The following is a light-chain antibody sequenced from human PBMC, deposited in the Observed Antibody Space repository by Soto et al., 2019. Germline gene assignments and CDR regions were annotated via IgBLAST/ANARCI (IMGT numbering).Light chain of an antibody. CDR1: QRISSY. Sequence: DILMTQSPSSMSASVGDRVTITCRARQRISSYLNWYQQKPGKAPKLLIYAASSLQSGLPSTFSCSGSGTDFTLTISSLQPEDFATYYCQQCYSTPYTFGQGTKLEIK. CDR2: AAS. J-gene: IGKJ2*01. V-gene: IGKV1-39*01. CDR3: QQCYSTPYT.